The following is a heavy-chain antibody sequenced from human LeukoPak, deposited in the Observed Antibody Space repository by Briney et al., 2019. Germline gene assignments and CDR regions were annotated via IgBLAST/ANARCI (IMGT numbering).Heavy chain of an antibody. J-gene: IGHJ5*02. D-gene: IGHD2-8*01. CDR1: RFTFSDSA. CDR3: TTPNEGNWFDP. CDR2: IRDKGYGHAT. V-gene: IGHV3-73*01. Sequence: GGSLKLSCAASRFTFSDSAIHWVRQASGKGLEWVGRIRDKGYGHATAYAASVKGRFTLSRDDPKNTAYLQMNSLKTEDTALYYCTTPNEGNWFDPWGQGTLVTVSS.